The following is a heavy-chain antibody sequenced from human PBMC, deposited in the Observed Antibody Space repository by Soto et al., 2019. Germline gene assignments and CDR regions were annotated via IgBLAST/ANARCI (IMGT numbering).Heavy chain of an antibody. CDR1: GGSISGHY. V-gene: IGHV4-59*11. CDR3: ARVVAAAWRWFDP. J-gene: IGHJ5*02. Sequence: SETLSLTCTVSGGSISGHYWIWIRQPPGEGMEWIGYIFYSGSTTYNNNPSLKSRVSISVDTSKNQFYLRLSSVTAADTAVYYCARVVAAAWRWFDPWGQGTLVTVSS. CDR2: IFYSGSTTY. D-gene: IGHD6-13*01.